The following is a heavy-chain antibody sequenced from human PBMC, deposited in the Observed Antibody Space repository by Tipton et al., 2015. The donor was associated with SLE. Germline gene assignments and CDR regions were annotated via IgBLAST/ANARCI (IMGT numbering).Heavy chain of an antibody. V-gene: IGHV3-30*02. J-gene: IGHJ6*02. CDR2: IQSDGSDR. CDR1: GSTFSNYG. D-gene: IGHD2-15*01. Sequence: GSLRLSCAASGSTFSNYGMHWVRQAPGKGLEWVAFIQSDGSDRYYADSVRGRFTISRDNSNNTLYLQMNSLRADDTAVYYCAKGERIYGMNVWGQGTTVTVSS. CDR3: AKGERIYGMNV.